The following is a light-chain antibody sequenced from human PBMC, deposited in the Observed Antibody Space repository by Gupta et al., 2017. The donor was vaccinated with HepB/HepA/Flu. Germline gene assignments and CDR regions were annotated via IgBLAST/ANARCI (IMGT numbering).Light chain of an antibody. Sequence: SYVLTQSPSVSVAPGKTASITCGGNNMGYKSVYWYQQRPGQAPVLVVYDDDDRPSGIPERFSGSNSGNTATLTISRVEAGDEADYYCQVWDSSSNHNVFGTGTKVTVL. CDR1: NMGYKS. J-gene: IGLJ1*01. CDR2: DDD. CDR3: QVWDSSSNHNV. V-gene: IGLV3-21*03.